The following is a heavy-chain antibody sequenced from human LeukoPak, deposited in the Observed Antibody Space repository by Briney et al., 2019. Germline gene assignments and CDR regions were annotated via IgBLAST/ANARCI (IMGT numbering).Heavy chain of an antibody. Sequence: GGSLRLSCAASGFTFSSYGMHWVRQAPGKGLEWVAVIWYDGSNKYYADSVKGRFTISRDNSKNTLYLQMNSLRAEDTAVYYCAKDVSYYYDSSGYFRWGQGTMVTVSS. CDR2: IWYDGSNK. CDR3: AKDVSYYYDSSGYFR. D-gene: IGHD3-22*01. J-gene: IGHJ3*01. CDR1: GFTFSSYG. V-gene: IGHV3-33*06.